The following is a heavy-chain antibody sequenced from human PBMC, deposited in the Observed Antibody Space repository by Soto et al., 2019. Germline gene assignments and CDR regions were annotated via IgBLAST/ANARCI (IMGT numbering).Heavy chain of an antibody. CDR1: GGSISSYY. Sequence: PSETLSLTCTVSGGSISSYYWSWVRQAPGKGLEWVSSISGSGGSTYYADSVKGRFTISRDNSKNTLYLQMNNLRAEDTAVYYCAKVDWRHRTIFGVVTQLMLFDYWGQGTLVTVSS. D-gene: IGHD3-3*01. CDR2: ISGSGGST. V-gene: IGHV3-23*01. CDR3: AKVDWRHRTIFGVVTQLMLFDY. J-gene: IGHJ4*02.